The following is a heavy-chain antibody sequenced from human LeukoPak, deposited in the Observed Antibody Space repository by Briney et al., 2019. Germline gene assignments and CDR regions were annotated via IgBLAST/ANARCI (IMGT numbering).Heavy chain of an antibody. V-gene: IGHV3-21*01. Sequence: GGSLRLSCAASGFTFSSYSMNWVRQAPGKGLEWVSSISSSSSYIYYADSVKGRFTISRDNAKNSLYLQMNSLRAEDTAVYYCARYGSGTHYYYYAMDVWGQGTTVTVSS. CDR1: GFTFSSYS. D-gene: IGHD3-10*01. J-gene: IGHJ6*02. CDR2: ISSSSSYI. CDR3: ARYGSGTHYYYYAMDV.